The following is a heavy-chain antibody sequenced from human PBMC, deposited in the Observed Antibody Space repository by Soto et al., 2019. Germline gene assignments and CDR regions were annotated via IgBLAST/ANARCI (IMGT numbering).Heavy chain of an antibody. CDR1: GGSISSYY. J-gene: IGHJ4*02. Sequence: AETLSLTCTVSGGSISSYYWSWIRQPPGKGLEWIGYIYYSGSTNYNPSLKSRVTISVDTSKNQFSLKLSSVTAADTAVYYCASRAYYYDSSGYSPDDYWGQGTLVTVSS. D-gene: IGHD3-22*01. V-gene: IGHV4-59*01. CDR3: ASRAYYYDSSGYSPDDY. CDR2: IYYSGST.